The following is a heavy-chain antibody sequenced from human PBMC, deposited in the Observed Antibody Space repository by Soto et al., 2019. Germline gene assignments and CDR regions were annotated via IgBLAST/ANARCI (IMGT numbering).Heavy chain of an antibody. V-gene: IGHV4-39*01. Sequence: QLQLQESGPGLVKTSETLSLTCTVSGGSISSSTYYWGWIRQPPGKGLEWIGSIYYSGSTYYNPSLKSRITISVDASKNQFSLNLKSVTAADTSVFYCARSPTASLEAFEIWGQGTMVTVSS. CDR3: ARSPTASLEAFEI. CDR2: IYYSGST. CDR1: GGSISSSTYY. J-gene: IGHJ3*02.